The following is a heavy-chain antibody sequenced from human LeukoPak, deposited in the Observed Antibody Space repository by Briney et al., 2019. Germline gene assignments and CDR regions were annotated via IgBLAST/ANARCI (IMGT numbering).Heavy chain of an antibody. J-gene: IGHJ4*02. CDR2: INPNSGGT. CDR1: GYTFTGYY. CDR3: ARGDFWSGYYYYFDY. Sequence: ASVKVSCKASGYTFTGYYMHWVRQAPGPGLEWMGWINPNSGGTNYAQKFQGRVTMTRDTSISTAYMELSRLRSDDTAVYYCARGDFWSGYYYYFDYWGQGTLVTVSS. D-gene: IGHD3-3*01. V-gene: IGHV1-2*02.